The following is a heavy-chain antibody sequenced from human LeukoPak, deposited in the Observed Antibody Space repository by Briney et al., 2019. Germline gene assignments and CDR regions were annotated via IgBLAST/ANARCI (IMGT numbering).Heavy chain of an antibody. Sequence: ASVKVSCKASGGTFSSYAISWVRQAPGQGLEWMGGIIPIFGTANYAQKFQGRVTITADESTSTAYMELSSLRSEDTAVYYCARFPRGITIFGVVRDAFDIWGQGTMVTVSS. D-gene: IGHD3-3*01. CDR1: GGTFSSYA. J-gene: IGHJ3*02. CDR2: IIPIFGTA. V-gene: IGHV1-69*13. CDR3: ARFPRGITIFGVVRDAFDI.